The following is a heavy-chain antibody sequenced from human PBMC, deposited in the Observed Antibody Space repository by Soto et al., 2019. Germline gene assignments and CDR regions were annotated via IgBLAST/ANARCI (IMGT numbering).Heavy chain of an antibody. CDR1: GYTFTSYG. CDR2: ISAYNGNT. V-gene: IGHV1-18*01. Sequence: ASVKVSCKASGYTFTSYGISWVRQAPGQGLEWMGWISAYNGNTNYAQKLQGRVTMTTDTSTSTAYMELRSLRSDDTAVYYCARVSYYYDSSGYYPHLDYWGQGTLVTVSS. D-gene: IGHD3-22*01. CDR3: ARVSYYYDSSGYYPHLDY. J-gene: IGHJ4*02.